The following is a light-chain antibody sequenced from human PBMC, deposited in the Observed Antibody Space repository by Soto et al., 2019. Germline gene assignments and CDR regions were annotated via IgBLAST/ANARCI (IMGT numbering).Light chain of an antibody. V-gene: IGKV1-39*01. Sequence: DIQMTQSPSSLAASVGDRVTITCRASQSISNFLNWYQHKPGKAPKLLIIASSTLQSGVPSRFSGSASGTDFTLTISGLQPDDFATYYCQQSYKTWTFGQGTKVEI. CDR2: ASS. CDR1: QSISNF. CDR3: QQSYKTWT. J-gene: IGKJ1*01.